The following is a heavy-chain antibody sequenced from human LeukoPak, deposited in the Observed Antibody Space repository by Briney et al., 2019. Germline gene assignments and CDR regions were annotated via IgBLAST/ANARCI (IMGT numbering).Heavy chain of an antibody. CDR1: GYTFTAYY. CDR3: VRVSLSPLLPIDY. CDR2: INFNSGDT. D-gene: IGHD2-15*01. Sequence: ASVKVSCKASGYTFTAYYLHWVRPAPGQGLEWMGWINFNSGDTNSAQKFQGRVTLTRDTSITTAYMEMSSLSSDDTAVYYCVRVSLSPLLPIDYWGQGTLVTVSS. J-gene: IGHJ4*02. V-gene: IGHV1-2*02.